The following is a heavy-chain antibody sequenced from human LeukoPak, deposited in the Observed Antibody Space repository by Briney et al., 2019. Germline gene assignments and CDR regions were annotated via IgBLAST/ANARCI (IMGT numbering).Heavy chain of an antibody. D-gene: IGHD4-17*01. CDR3: ARENYGDYVGFRWFDP. Sequence: PGGSLRLSCAAPGFTFSSYSMNWVRQAPGKGLEWVSSISSSSSYIYYADSVKGRFTISRDNAKNSLYLQMNSLRAEDTAVYYCARENYGDYVGFRWFDPWGQGTLVTVSS. CDR1: GFTFSSYS. V-gene: IGHV3-21*01. CDR2: ISSSSSYI. J-gene: IGHJ5*02.